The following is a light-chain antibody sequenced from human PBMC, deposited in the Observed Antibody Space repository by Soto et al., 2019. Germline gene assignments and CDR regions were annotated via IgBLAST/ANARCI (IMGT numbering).Light chain of an antibody. V-gene: IGKV3-15*01. CDR2: GAS. CDR1: QSVSSN. J-gene: IGKJ5*01. CDR3: QQYESLPLT. Sequence: EIVRTQSPATLSVSPGERATLSGRASQSVSSNLAWYQQKPGQAPRLLMYGASTRATGIPARFSGSGSGTEFSLTISSLQSEDFATYYCQQYESLPLTFGQGTRLEIK.